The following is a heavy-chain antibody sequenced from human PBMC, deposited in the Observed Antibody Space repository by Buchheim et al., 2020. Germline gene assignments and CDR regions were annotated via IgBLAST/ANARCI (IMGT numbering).Heavy chain of an antibody. D-gene: IGHD1-1*01. CDR1: GFTFSSYG. J-gene: IGHJ6*02. CDR3: AKCTGERMGFYGMDV. Sequence: QVQLVESGGGVVQPGRSLRLSCAASGFTFSSYGMHWVRQAPGKGLEWVAIISYDGSNKYYADSVKGRFTISRDKSKNTLSLQMNSLRAEDTAVYYCAKCTGERMGFYGMDVWGQGTT. V-gene: IGHV3-30*18. CDR2: ISYDGSNK.